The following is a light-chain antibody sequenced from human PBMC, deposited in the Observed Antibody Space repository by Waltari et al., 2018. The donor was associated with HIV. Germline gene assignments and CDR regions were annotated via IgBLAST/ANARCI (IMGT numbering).Light chain of an antibody. CDR1: QSISSN. J-gene: IGKJ4*01. Sequence: DIQMTQSPSSLSASVGARVTITCRASQSISSNLNWYQQKPGKAPKLLIYAASSLQSGVPSRFSGSGSGTDFTLTIRSLQPEDFATYYCQQSYSTPITFGGGTKVEIK. CDR2: AAS. V-gene: IGKV1-39*01. CDR3: QQSYSTPIT.